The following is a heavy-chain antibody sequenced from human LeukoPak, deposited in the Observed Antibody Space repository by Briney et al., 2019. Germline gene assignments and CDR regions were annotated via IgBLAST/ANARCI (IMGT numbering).Heavy chain of an antibody. CDR3: ARVPIPPYSSSWYQPFDY. CDR1: GYTFTSYD. V-gene: IGHV1-18*01. D-gene: IGHD6-13*01. CDR2: ISAYNGNT. J-gene: IGHJ4*02. Sequence: ASVKVSCKASGYTFTSYDFSWVRQAPGQGLEWMGWISAYNGNTNYAQKLQGRVTMTTDTSTSTAYMELRSLRSDDSAVYFCARVPIPPYSSSWYQPFDYWGQGTLVTVSS.